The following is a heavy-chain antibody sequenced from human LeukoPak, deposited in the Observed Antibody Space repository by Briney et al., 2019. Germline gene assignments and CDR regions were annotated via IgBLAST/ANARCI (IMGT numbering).Heavy chain of an antibody. CDR1: GGTFSSYA. CDR2: IIPIFGTA. D-gene: IGHD6-6*01. J-gene: IGHJ3*02. CDR3: ARIEYSSSSDAFDI. Sequence: ASVKVSCKASGGTFSSYAISWVRQAPGQGLEWMGRIIPIFGTANYAQKFQGRVTITTDESTSTAYMELSSLISEDTAVYYCARIEYSSSSDAFDIWGQGTMVTVSS. V-gene: IGHV1-69*05.